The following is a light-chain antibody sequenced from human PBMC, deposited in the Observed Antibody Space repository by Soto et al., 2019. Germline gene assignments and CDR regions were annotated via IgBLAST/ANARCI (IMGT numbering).Light chain of an antibody. CDR1: DSNIGSNT. J-gene: IGLJ3*02. V-gene: IGLV1-44*01. CDR3: AAWDDSLNGWV. Sequence: QSVLTQPPSASGTPGQGVTLSCSGSDSNIGSNTVNWYQQLRGTAPKLLIFNNNQRPSGVPDRISGSKSGTSASLAISGLHSEDEADYYCAAWDDSLNGWVFGGGTQLTVL. CDR2: NNN.